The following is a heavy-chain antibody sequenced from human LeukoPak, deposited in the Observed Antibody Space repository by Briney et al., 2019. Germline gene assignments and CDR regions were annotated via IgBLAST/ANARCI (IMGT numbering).Heavy chain of an antibody. CDR3: ARISSFGAFDT. D-gene: IGHD3-16*02. CDR1: GGSISNVNYH. V-gene: IGHV4-61*02. J-gene: IGHJ3*02. CDR2: VYSSGNT. Sequence: PSETLSLTCSVSGGSISNVNYHWSWIRQPAGKGLEWIGRVYSSGNTNYNPSVKSRVTISVDTSKNQFFLKLSSVTGADTAVYYCARISSFGAFDTWGQGTMVTVSS.